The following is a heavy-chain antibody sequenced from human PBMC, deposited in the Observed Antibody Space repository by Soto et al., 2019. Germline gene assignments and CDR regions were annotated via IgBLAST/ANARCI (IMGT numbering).Heavy chain of an antibody. V-gene: IGHV3-74*03. CDR1: GFMISMGW. J-gene: IGHJ4*02. CDR3: PRGRRPSYYGKWAD. CDR2: NEKDGDTT. Sequence: PEGSLSLSCEASGFMISMGWMHWIRHVPGHGRVGVSGNEKDGDTTTYADFVKGRFTISRDDEKNTLYLPLDSLRVEDTAMNYCPRGRRPSYYGKWADWGQGALVTVSS. D-gene: IGHD3-10*01.